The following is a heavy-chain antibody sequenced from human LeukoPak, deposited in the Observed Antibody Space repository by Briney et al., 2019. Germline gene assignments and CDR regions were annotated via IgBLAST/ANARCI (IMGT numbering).Heavy chain of an antibody. CDR1: GFTFSSYA. CDR3: AKFHYFDY. J-gene: IGHJ4*02. CDR2: ISYDGSNK. V-gene: IGHV3-30*18. Sequence: GGSLRPSCAASGFTFSSYAMHWVRQAPGKGLEWVAVISYDGSNKYYADSVKGRFTISRDNSKNTLYLQMNSLRAEDTAVYYCAKFHYFDYWGQGTLVTVSS.